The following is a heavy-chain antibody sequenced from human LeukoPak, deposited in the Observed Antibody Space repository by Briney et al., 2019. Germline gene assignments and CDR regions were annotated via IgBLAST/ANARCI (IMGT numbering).Heavy chain of an antibody. V-gene: IGHV3-23*01. Sequence: PWGSLRLSCAASGFTFGTHAMTWVRQAPGEGLEWVSGMSGRGDTSYYADSVQGRSTISRDNSKNTLFLQMNSLRAEDTAVYYCAKLAGIRRWFVYYFDYWGQGPLVTVS. D-gene: IGHD3-3*02. J-gene: IGHJ4*02. CDR1: GFTFGTHA. CDR2: MSGRGDTS. CDR3: AKLAGIRRWFVYYFDY.